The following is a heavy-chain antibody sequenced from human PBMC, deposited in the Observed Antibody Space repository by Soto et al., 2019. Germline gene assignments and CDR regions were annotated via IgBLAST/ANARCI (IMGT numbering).Heavy chain of an antibody. CDR1: GFTFSSYS. J-gene: IGHJ5*02. D-gene: IGHD3-16*02. CDR2: ISSSSSYI. V-gene: IGHV3-21*01. Sequence: PGGSLRLSCAASGFTFSSYSMNWVRQAPGKGLEWVSSISSSSSYIYYADSVKGRFTISRDNAKNSLYLQMNSLRAEDTAVYYCARDPYPKGGGDYIWGSYRLNWFDPWGQGTLVTVAS. CDR3: ARDPYPKGGGDYIWGSYRLNWFDP.